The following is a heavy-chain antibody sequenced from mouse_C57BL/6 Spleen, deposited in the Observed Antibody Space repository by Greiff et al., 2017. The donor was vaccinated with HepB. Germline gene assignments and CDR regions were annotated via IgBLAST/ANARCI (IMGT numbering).Heavy chain of an antibody. CDR1: GYTFTSYW. D-gene: IGHD2-3*01. J-gene: IGHJ1*03. V-gene: IGHV1-53*01. CDR3: AKDGYYEEGYFDV. CDR2: INPSNGGT. Sequence: QVQLQQPGTELVKPGASVKLSCKASGYTFTSYWMHWVKQRPGQGLEWIGNINPSNGGTNYNEKFKSKATLTVDKASSSAYMQLSSLTSEDSAVYYCAKDGYYEEGYFDVWGTGTTVTVSS.